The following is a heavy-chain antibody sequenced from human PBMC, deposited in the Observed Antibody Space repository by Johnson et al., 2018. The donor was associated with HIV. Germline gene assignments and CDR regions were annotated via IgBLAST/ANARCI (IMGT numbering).Heavy chain of an antibody. CDR3: ARGGVIHDAFDI. CDR1: GFTFSDYY. Sequence: QVQLVESGGGVVQPGRSLRLSCAASGFTFSDYYMSWIRQAPGKGLEWVAFIRYDGSNKYYADSVKGRFTISRDNSKSTLYLQMNSLRAEDTAVYYCARGGVIHDAFDIWGQGTMVTLSS. CDR2: IRYDGSNK. J-gene: IGHJ3*02. D-gene: IGHD3-3*01. V-gene: IGHV3-30*02.